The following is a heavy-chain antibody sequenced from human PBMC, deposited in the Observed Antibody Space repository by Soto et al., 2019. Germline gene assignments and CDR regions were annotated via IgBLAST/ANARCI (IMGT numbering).Heavy chain of an antibody. CDR2: INPNSGGT. CDR1: GYTFTGYY. J-gene: IGHJ3*02. Sequence: ASVKVSCKASGYTFTGYYMHWVRQAPGQGLEWMGWINPNSGGTNYAQKFQGRVTMTRDTSISTAYMELSRLRSDDTAVYYCASKEGNYYGSASPPFSGAFDIWGQGTMVTV. D-gene: IGHD3-10*01. CDR3: ASKEGNYYGSASPPFSGAFDI. V-gene: IGHV1-2*02.